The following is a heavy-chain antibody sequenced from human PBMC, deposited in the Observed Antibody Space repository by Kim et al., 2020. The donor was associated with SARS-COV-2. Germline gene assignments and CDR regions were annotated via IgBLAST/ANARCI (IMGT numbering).Heavy chain of an antibody. CDR2: IYYSGST. Sequence: SETLSLTCTVSGGSISSYYWSWIRQPPGKGLEWIGYIYYSGSTNYNPSLKSRVTISVDTSKNQFSLKLSSVTAADTAVYYCASIYDFWSGEGWFDPWGQGTLVTVSS. V-gene: IGHV4-59*08. CDR3: ASIYDFWSGEGWFDP. CDR1: GGSISSYY. J-gene: IGHJ5*02. D-gene: IGHD3-3*01.